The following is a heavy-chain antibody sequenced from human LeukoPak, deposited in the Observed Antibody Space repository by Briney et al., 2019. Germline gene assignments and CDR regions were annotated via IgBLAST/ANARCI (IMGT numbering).Heavy chain of an antibody. CDR1: GYTFTSYA. J-gene: IGHJ6*03. CDR3: ASRRDGYNSAPSSQKNYYYYMDV. CDR2: INTNTGNP. V-gene: IGHV7-4-1*02. D-gene: IGHD5-24*01. Sequence: GASVKVSCKASGYTFTSYAMNWVRQAPGQGLEWMGWINTNTGNPTYAQGFTGRFVFSLDTSVSTAYLQISSLKAEDTAVYYCASRRDGYNSAPSSQKNYYYYMDVWGKGTTVTVSS.